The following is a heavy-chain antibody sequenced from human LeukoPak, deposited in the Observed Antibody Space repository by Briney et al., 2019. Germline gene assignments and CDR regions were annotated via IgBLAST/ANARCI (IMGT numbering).Heavy chain of an antibody. Sequence: GGSLRLSCAASGFTFDDYGMSWVRQAPGKGLEWVSGINWNGGSTGYADSVKGRFTISRDNAKNSLYLQMNSLRAEDTALYYCARITYYYDSSGYYYVTGGAFDIWGQGTTVTVSS. CDR1: GFTFDDYG. CDR3: ARITYYYDSSGYYYVTGGAFDI. J-gene: IGHJ3*02. D-gene: IGHD3-22*01. V-gene: IGHV3-20*04. CDR2: INWNGGST.